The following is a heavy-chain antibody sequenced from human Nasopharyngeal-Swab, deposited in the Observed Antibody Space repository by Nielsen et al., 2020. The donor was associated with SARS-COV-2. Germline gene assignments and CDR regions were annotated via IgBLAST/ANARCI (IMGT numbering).Heavy chain of an antibody. CDR3: AKEGATGWFDP. CDR2: ISHNSGT. Sequence: SDTLSLTCTVPGVSITSQYWSWIRQPPGKGLEWIGYISHNSGTSYNPSPKSRVTMSMDTSKTKFTLRLRSVTAAATAVYYCAKEGATGWFDPWGQGPLVPVSS. V-gene: IGHV4-59*11. CDR1: GVSITSQY. J-gene: IGHJ5*02.